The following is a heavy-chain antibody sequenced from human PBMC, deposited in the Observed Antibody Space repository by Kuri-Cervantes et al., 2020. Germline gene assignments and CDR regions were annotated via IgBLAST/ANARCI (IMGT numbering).Heavy chain of an antibody. D-gene: IGHD3-10*01. V-gene: IGHV1-2*02. Sequence: ASVKVSCKAAGYTFTNYDINWVGQAPGQGLEWMGWINPNSGGTNYAQKFQGRVTMTRDTSISTAYMELSRLRSDDTAVYYCARDLNYYGSGSYYDYYYYYGMDVWGQGTTVTVSS. CDR1: GYTFTNYD. CDR2: INPNSGGT. J-gene: IGHJ6*02. CDR3: ARDLNYYGSGSYYDYYYYYGMDV.